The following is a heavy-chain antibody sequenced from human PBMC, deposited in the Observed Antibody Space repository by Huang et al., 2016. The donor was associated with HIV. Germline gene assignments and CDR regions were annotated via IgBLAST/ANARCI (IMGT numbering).Heavy chain of an antibody. CDR2: ISAYNGNK. V-gene: IGHV1-18*01. Sequence: QVQLVQSGAEVKKPGASVKVSCNASGYPFTSYGISWVREAPGQGLEWMGWISAYNGNKKEAKKLQGRVTMPTHTTTATAYSEVRSLRSDDTAVYYCAREPRYYYDTSGYPPDAFDIWGQETMVTVSS. J-gene: IGHJ3*02. CDR3: AREPRYYYDTSGYPPDAFDI. D-gene: IGHD3-22*01. CDR1: GYPFTSYG.